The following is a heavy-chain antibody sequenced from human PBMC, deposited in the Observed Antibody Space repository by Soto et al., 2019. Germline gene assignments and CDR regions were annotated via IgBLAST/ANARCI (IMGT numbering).Heavy chain of an antibody. D-gene: IGHD6-19*01. V-gene: IGHV3-21*01. CDR3: AREGYSSGWGNWFDP. J-gene: IGHJ5*02. CDR1: GFTFSSYS. Sequence: VQLVESGGGLVKPGGSLRLSCAASGFTFSSYSMNWVRQAPGKGLEWVSSISSSSSYIYYADSVKGRFTISRDNAKNSLYLQMNSLRAEDTAVYYCAREGYSSGWGNWFDPWGQGTLVTVSS. CDR2: ISSSSSYI.